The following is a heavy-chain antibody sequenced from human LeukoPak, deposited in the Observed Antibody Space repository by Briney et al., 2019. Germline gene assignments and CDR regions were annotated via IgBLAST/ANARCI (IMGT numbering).Heavy chain of an antibody. J-gene: IGHJ5*02. D-gene: IGHD3-22*01. CDR1: GYTFTSYA. CDR3: ARTTYYYDSSGYYFWFDP. Sequence: GASVKVSCKASGYTFTSYAISWVRQATGQGLEWMGWMNPNSGNAGYAQKFQGRVTMTRNTSISTAYMELSSLRSEDTAVYYCARTTYYYDSSGYYFWFDPWGQGTLVTVSS. V-gene: IGHV1-8*02. CDR2: MNPNSGNA.